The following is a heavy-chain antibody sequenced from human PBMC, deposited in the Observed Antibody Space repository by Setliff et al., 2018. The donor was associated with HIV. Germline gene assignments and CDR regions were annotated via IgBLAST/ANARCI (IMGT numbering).Heavy chain of an antibody. CDR3: ARGAYCGGASCSLTRFDP. D-gene: IGHD2-15*01. V-gene: IGHV4-4*02. CDR1: GVSISDNNW. CDR2: VYHTGST. J-gene: IGHJ5*02. Sequence: PSETLSLTCDVSGVSISDNNWWSWVRQPPGRGLEWIGEVYHTGSTNDNPSLKSRVITSIDKSKNQFSLKLGSVTAADAAVYYCARGAYCGGASCSLTRFDPWGQGTLVTVSS.